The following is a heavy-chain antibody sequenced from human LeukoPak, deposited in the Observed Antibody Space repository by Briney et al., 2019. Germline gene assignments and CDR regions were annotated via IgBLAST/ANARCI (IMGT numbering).Heavy chain of an antibody. V-gene: IGHV3-23*01. CDR2: ISGSGGST. Sequence: GGSLRLSCAASGFTVSSNYMSWVRQAPGKGLEWVSAISGSGGSTYYADSVKGRFTISRDNSKNTLYLQMNSLRAEDTAVYYCAKDITMVRGVIDYWGQGTLVTVSS. D-gene: IGHD3-10*01. J-gene: IGHJ4*02. CDR3: AKDITMVRGVIDY. CDR1: GFTVSSNY.